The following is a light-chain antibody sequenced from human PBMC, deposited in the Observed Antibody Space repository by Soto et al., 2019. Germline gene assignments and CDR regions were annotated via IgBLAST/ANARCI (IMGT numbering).Light chain of an antibody. V-gene: IGLV2-14*03. CDR1: SSDVGSDYNY. CDR3: CSYTSISTYV. CDR2: DVS. J-gene: IGLJ1*01. Sequence: QSVLTQPASVSGSPGQSIAISCTGTSSDVGSDYNYVSWYQQHPGKAPKLMVYDVSTRPSGVSNRFSGSKSGTTASLTISGLQAEDEADYCCCSYTSISTYVFGTGTKVTVL.